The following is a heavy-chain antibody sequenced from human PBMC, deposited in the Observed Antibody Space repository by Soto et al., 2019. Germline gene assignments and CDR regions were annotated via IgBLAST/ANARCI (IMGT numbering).Heavy chain of an antibody. CDR3: SRGSTYYGFLT. Sequence: QVQLQESGPGLVKPSQTLSLTCTVSGDSMGSGDYYWTWIRQPPGKGLEWIGYIYYIGTTFYNPSLESRVNISIDTSKNHFSLRLTSVTAADKAVYHCSRGSTYYGFLTWGQGTLVTVSS. CDR1: GDSMGSGDYY. J-gene: IGHJ5*02. V-gene: IGHV4-30-4*01. D-gene: IGHD3-10*01. CDR2: IYYIGTT.